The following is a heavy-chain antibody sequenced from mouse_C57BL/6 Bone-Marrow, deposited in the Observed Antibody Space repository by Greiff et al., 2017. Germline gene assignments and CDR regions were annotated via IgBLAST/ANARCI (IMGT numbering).Heavy chain of an antibody. Sequence: VQLQQPGAELVKPGASVKLSCKASGYTFTSYWMQWVKQRPGQGLAWIGEIDPSDSYTNYNQKFKGKATLTVDTSSSTAYMQLSSLTSEDSAVYYCAILPDIDAMDYWGQGTSVTVSS. CDR1: GYTFTSYW. CDR2: IDPSDSYT. V-gene: IGHV1-50*01. J-gene: IGHJ4*01. CDR3: AILPDIDAMDY. D-gene: IGHD1-1*01.